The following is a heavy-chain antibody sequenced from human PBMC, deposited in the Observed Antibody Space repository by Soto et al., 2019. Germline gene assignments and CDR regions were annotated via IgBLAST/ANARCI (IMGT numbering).Heavy chain of an antibody. D-gene: IGHD4-17*01. CDR1: GFTFSTYA. CDR3: AKYTVTEDLGEN. Sequence: GGSLRLSCAASGFTFSTYAMSWVRQAPGKGLEWVSGISRSGTTHYADSVRGRFTISRDNSKNTLYLHMNSLRAEDTALYYCAKYTVTEDLGENWGQGTLVTVSS. V-gene: IGHV3-23*01. CDR2: ISRSGTT. J-gene: IGHJ4*02.